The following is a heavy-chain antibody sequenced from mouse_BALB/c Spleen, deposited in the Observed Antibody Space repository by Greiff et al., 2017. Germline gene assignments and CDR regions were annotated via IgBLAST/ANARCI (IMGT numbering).Heavy chain of an antibody. CDR2: ISSGGSYT. Sequence: DVMLVESGGGLVKPGGSLKLSCAASGFTFSSYAMSWVRQSPEKRLEWVAEISSGGSYTYYPDTVTGRFTISRDNAKNTLYLEMSSLRSEDTAMYYCARRLDFMDYWGQGTAVTVAS. V-gene: IGHV5-9-4*01. CDR3: ARRLDFMDY. CDR1: GFTFSSYA. J-gene: IGHJ4*01. D-gene: IGHD2-13*01.